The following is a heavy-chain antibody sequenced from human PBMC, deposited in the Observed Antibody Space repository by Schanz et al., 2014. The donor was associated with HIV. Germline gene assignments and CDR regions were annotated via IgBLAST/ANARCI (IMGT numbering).Heavy chain of an antibody. V-gene: IGHV3-48*01. Sequence: VQLVESGGGLVKPGGSLRLSCAASGFTFSTYSMNWVRQAPGKGLEWVSYISSGSSTIYYADSVKGRFTISRDNSKKTLHLQMNSLRPEDTAVYYCSTDIAVAGRGGMDLWGQGTTVTVAS. CDR2: ISSGSSTI. CDR1: GFTFSTYS. CDR3: STDIAVAGRGGMDL. J-gene: IGHJ6*02. D-gene: IGHD6-19*01.